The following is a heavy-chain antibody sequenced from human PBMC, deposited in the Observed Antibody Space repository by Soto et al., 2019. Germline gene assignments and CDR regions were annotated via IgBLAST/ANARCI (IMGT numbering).Heavy chain of an antibody. CDR2: IIPMFGTT. Sequence: QVHLVQSGAEVKKPGSSMKVSCKVSGGTFSSYVLSWARQAPGQGLEWMGRIIPMFGTTDYAENFQGRLTIIADESTSTAYMELSSLRSEDTALYFCAREGVGPTSGSFEYWGQGTLVSVST. V-gene: IGHV1-69*15. CDR1: GGTFSSYV. J-gene: IGHJ4*02. CDR3: AREGVGPTSGSFEY. D-gene: IGHD1-26*01.